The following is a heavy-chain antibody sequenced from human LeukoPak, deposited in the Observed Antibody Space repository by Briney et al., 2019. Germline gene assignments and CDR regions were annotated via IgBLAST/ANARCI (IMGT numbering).Heavy chain of an antibody. CDR1: GFTFSSYA. Sequence: QSGGSLRLSCAASGFTFSSYAMRWVRQATGKGRDLVSAISGSGGSTYYAPSVNGQFTIYRDNFNNTLYLQRNGLRAEVMAVYYWSKDNPCGRCFGGQGTRVTVSS. CDR3: SKDNPCGRCF. V-gene: IGHV3-23*01. D-gene: IGHD6-19*01. CDR2: ISGSGGST. J-gene: IGHJ4*02.